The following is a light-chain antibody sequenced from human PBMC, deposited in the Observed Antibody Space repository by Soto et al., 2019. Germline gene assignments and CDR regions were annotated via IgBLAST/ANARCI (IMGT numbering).Light chain of an antibody. CDR3: GTWDTSLSAV. Sequence: QSALTQPPSVSAAPGQKVTISCSGSSSNIGNNYVSWYQHLPGTAPKLLIYDNNKRPSGIPDRFSGSKSGTSATLGITGLQTGDEADYYCGTWDTSLSAVFGTGTKLTVL. CDR1: SSNIGNNY. CDR2: DNN. J-gene: IGLJ1*01. V-gene: IGLV1-51*01.